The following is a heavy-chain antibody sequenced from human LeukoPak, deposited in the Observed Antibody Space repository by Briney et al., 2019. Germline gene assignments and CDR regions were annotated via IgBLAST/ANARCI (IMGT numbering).Heavy chain of an antibody. CDR2: ISFYNGNT. V-gene: IGHV1-18*01. Sequence: ASVKVSCKASGFTFSNYGISWLRQAPGQGLEWVGWISFYNGNTNYAQKFQGRVTMTTDTSRGTAYMELRSLRSDDTAVYYCARDLTQVVHDYWGQGTLVTVSS. J-gene: IGHJ4*02. CDR1: GFTFSNYG. D-gene: IGHD2-15*01. CDR3: ARDLTQVVHDY.